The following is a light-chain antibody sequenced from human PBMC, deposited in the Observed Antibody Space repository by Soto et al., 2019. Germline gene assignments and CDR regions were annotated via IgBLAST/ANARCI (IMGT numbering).Light chain of an antibody. CDR1: ESVSSYY. CDR2: GPS. J-gene: IGKJ1*01. V-gene: IGKV3-20*01. CDR3: QQYTDSPLT. Sequence: EIVLTQSLGTLSLSPGERATLSCRASESVSSYYIAWYQHKPGQAPRLLIYGPSTRATGIPDRFSASGSGTDFTLSIRRLEPEDSALYYCQQYTDSPLTFGQGTKVEIK.